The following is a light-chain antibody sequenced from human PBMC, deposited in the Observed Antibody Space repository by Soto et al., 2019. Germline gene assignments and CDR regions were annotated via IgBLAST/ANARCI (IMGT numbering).Light chain of an antibody. Sequence: QSVLTQPASVSGSPGQSITISCTGTSSDIGGYNYVSWYQQHPGKAPKLTISEVSNRPSGVSNRFSGSKSGNTASLTISGLQAEDEADYYCFSYAGSPTLAFGGGTKLTVL. V-gene: IGLV2-14*01. CDR2: EVS. CDR3: FSYAGSPTLA. CDR1: SSDIGGYNY. J-gene: IGLJ3*02.